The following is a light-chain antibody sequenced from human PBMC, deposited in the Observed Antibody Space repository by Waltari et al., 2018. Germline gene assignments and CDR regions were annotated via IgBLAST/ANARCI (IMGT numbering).Light chain of an antibody. V-gene: IGKV3-15*01. CDR2: GAS. J-gene: IGKJ4*01. CDR1: QSVGTK. CDR3: QQYYHWVA. Sequence: EIVMTQSPVTLSVSPGERATLSCRASQSVGTKLAWYQQKPGQAPRLLIYGASTRATGIAARFSGSGSGTEFTLTISSLQSEDFAVYYCQQYYHWVAFGGGTWVQIK.